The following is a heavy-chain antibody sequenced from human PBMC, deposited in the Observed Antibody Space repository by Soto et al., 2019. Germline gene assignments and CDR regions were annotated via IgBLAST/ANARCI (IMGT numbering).Heavy chain of an antibody. V-gene: IGHV3-74*01. D-gene: IGHD2-15*01. Sequence: EVQLVESGGGLVQPGGSLRLSCVASGFTFSNYWMYWVRQAPGEGLVWVSRINNDGSVSSYADSVKGRLTISRDNVKNTLYLQMGSLRAEDTAVYYCARGDCVGGTCYSLAGSFYYYMDVLGKGTTVTVFS. CDR1: GFTFSNYW. CDR3: ARGDCVGGTCYSLAGSFYYYMDV. J-gene: IGHJ6*03. CDR2: INNDGSVS.